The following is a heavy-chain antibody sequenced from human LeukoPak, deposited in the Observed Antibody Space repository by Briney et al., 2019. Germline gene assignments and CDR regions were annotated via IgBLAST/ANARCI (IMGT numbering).Heavy chain of an antibody. V-gene: IGHV4-61*02. J-gene: IGHJ4*02. CDR2: IYTSGST. Sequence: SQTLSLTCTVSGGSISSGSYYWSWIRQPAGKGLEWIGRIYTSGSTNYNPSLKSRVTISVDTSKNQFSLKLSSVTAADTAVYYCARAVITFGGVIVIPFDYWGQGTLVTVSS. CDR1: GGSISSGSYY. CDR3: ARAVITFGGVIVIPFDY. D-gene: IGHD3-16*02.